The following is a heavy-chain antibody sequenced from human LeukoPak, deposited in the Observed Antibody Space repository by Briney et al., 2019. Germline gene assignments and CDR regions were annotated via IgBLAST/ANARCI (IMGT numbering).Heavy chain of an antibody. V-gene: IGHV3-9*01. CDR2: ISWNSGSI. Sequence: GGSLRLSCAASGFTFDDYAMHWVRQAPGKGLEWVSGISWNSGSIGYADSVKGRFTISRDNAKNSLYLQMNSLRAEDTALYYCAKDISVDTVATTPNAFDIWGQGTMVTVSS. J-gene: IGHJ3*02. CDR3: AKDISVDTVATTPNAFDI. CDR1: GFTFDDYA. D-gene: IGHD5-12*01.